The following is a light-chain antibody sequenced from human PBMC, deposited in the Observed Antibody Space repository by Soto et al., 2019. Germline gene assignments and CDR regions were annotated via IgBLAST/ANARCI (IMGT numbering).Light chain of an antibody. CDR1: QSVSSSY. Sequence: EIVLTQSPGTLSLSPGERATLSCRASQSVSSSYLAWYQQKPGQAPRLLIYGASSRATGIPDRFSGSGSGTDVTLNISRLEPEDFAVYYCQQYGSSQWTFGQGTKVEIK. J-gene: IGKJ1*01. CDR2: GAS. CDR3: QQYGSSQWT. V-gene: IGKV3-20*01.